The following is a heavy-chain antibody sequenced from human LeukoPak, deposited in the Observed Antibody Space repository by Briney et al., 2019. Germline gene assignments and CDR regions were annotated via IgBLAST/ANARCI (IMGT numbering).Heavy chain of an antibody. D-gene: IGHD3-9*01. CDR2: IHYTGAT. J-gene: IGHJ4*02. Sequence: PSETLSLTCAVYGGSITGYYWSWIRQTPGRGLEWVGEIHYTGATSYNPSLKSRATISTDTSKNQFSLRLSSVTAADSAVYYCARGNILTGYCFDFWGQGALVTVSS. CDR3: ARGNILTGYCFDF. CDR1: GGSITGYY. V-gene: IGHV4-34*01.